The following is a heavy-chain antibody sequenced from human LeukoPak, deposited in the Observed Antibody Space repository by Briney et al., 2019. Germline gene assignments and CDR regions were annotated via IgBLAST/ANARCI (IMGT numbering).Heavy chain of an antibody. Sequence: SETLSLTCTVSGGSISTTKNYWGWVRQPPGKGLEWIGTMYYRGSTYYNPSLKSRVTISIDTTNNQFSLKVNSVTAADTSVYYCATLAGLGRWLNFNHWGQGTLVTVSS. J-gene: IGHJ4*02. CDR2: MYYRGST. CDR1: GGSISTTKNY. CDR3: ATLAGLGRWLNFNH. D-gene: IGHD4-17*01. V-gene: IGHV4-39*01.